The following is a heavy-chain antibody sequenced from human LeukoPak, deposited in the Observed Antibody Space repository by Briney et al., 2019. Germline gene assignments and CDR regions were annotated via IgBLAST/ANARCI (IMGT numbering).Heavy chain of an antibody. D-gene: IGHD1-26*01. CDR2: ISGDGAST. J-gene: IGHJ4*02. CDR1: GFTFAIHA. CDR3: AREVWED. Sequence: GGSLRLSCAASGFTFAIHAMTWVRQAPGKGLEWVSGISGDGASTHYAESVKGQFTISRDNAKNTLYLDMNSLRAEDTAMYYCAREVWEDWGQGTLVTVSS. V-gene: IGHV3-23*01.